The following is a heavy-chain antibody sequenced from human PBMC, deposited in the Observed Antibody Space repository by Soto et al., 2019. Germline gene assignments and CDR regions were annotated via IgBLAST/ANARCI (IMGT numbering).Heavy chain of an antibody. CDR2: IYHSGSS. J-gene: IGHJ3*02. CDR3: ARDFSCSSTSCYDHDAFDI. V-gene: IGHV4-4*02. CDR1: GGSISSSNW. Sequence: PSETLSLTCAVSGGSISSSNWWSWVRQPPGKGLEWIGDIYHSGSSNYNPSLKSRVTISVDTSKNQFSLKLSSVTAADTAVYYCARDFSCSSTSCYDHDAFDIWGQGTMVTVSS. D-gene: IGHD2-2*01.